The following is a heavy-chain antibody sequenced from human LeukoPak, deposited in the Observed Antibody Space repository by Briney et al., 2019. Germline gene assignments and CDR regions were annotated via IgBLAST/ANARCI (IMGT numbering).Heavy chain of an antibody. CDR3: ARLSYDTSGYWPDYFDY. V-gene: IGHV4-59*08. D-gene: IGHD3-22*01. Sequence: ASETLSLTCTVSGGSISSYYWSWIRQPPGKGLEWIGYISYSGSTNYSPSLKSRVTISVDTSKNQFSLKLSSVTAADTAVYYCARLSYDTSGYWPDYFDYWGQGTLVTVPS. CDR1: GGSISSYY. CDR2: ISYSGST. J-gene: IGHJ4*02.